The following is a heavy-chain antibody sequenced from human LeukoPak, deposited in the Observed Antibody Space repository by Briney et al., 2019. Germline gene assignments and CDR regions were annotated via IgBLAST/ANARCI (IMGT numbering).Heavy chain of an antibody. Sequence: SSETLSLTCIVSGYSISSGYYWGWIRQPPGKGLEWIGSIYHSGSTYYNPSLKSRVTISVDTSKNQFSLKLSSVTAADTAVYYCARALIPAALNWFDPWGQGTLVTVSS. J-gene: IGHJ5*02. CDR3: ARALIPAALNWFDP. V-gene: IGHV4-38-2*02. CDR2: IYHSGST. CDR1: GYSISSGYY. D-gene: IGHD2-2*01.